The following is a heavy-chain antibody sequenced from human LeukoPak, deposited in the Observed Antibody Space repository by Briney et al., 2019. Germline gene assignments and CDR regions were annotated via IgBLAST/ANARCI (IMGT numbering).Heavy chain of an antibody. CDR3: XXXXXXXXXXXXXXGSFLRRGYYFDY. J-gene: IGHJ4*02. D-gene: IGHD3-10*01. Sequence: GGSLRLSCAAPGFSFSNYWMSWFRQAPGKGLEWVANIHQDGSETYYVDSVKGRFTISRDNADNSLYLEMKCLGAEDTAVYYCXXXXXXXXXXXXXXGSFLRRGYYFDYWGQGTLVTVSS. CDR2: IHQDGSET. V-gene: IGHV3-7*01. CDR1: GFSFSNYW.